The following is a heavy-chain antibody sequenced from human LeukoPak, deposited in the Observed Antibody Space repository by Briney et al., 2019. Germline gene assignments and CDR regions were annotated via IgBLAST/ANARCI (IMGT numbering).Heavy chain of an antibody. CDR2: IRYDGSYK. CDR3: AKSANIAEAGNFDN. CDR1: GFTFSNYG. Sequence: GGSLRLSCAASGFTFSNYGMHWVRQAPGKGLEWVAFIRYDGSYKYYADSVKGRFTISRDNSKNTLFLQVNSLRVGDTAVYYCAKSANIAEAGNFDNWGQGTLVTVSS. J-gene: IGHJ4*02. D-gene: IGHD6-13*01. V-gene: IGHV3-30*02.